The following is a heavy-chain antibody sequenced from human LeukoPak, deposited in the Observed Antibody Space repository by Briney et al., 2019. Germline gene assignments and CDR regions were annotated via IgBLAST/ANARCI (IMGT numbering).Heavy chain of an antibody. Sequence: SQTLSLTCTVSGGSISSGGYYWSWIRQPPGKGLEWIGYIYHSGSTYYNPSLKSRVTISVDTSKNQFSLKLSSVTAADTAVYYCAREVKNYFDYWGQGTLVTVSS. CDR2: IYHSGST. J-gene: IGHJ4*02. CDR3: AREVKNYFDY. D-gene: IGHD3-22*01. V-gene: IGHV4-30-2*01. CDR1: GGSISSGGYY.